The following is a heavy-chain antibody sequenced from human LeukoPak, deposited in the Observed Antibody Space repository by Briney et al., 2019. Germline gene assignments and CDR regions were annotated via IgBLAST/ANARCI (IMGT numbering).Heavy chain of an antibody. CDR2: IVHDGSNK. CDR3: ARDGSGYDLEMDV. CDR1: GFTFNSYG. J-gene: IGHJ6*04. Sequence: PGGSLRLSCAASGFTFNSYGMHWVRQAPGKGLEWVAVIVHDGSNKYYADAVKGRFTISRDNSKNTLYLQMNSLRVEDTAVYYCARDGSGYDLEMDVWGKGTTVTVSS. D-gene: IGHD5-12*01. V-gene: IGHV3-30*03.